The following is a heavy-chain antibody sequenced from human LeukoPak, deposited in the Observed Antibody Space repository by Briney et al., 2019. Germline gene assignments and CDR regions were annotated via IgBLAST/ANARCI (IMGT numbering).Heavy chain of an antibody. CDR2: INHSGST. Sequence: SETLSLTCAVYIVSFSVYYWSWIRQPPGKGREGIGEINHSGSTNYNPSLKSRVTISVDTSKNQFSLKLSSVTAADTAVYYCARITMVRGVNSDYWGQGTLVTVSS. V-gene: IGHV4-34*01. J-gene: IGHJ4*02. CDR1: IVSFSVYY. CDR3: ARITMVRGVNSDY. D-gene: IGHD3-10*01.